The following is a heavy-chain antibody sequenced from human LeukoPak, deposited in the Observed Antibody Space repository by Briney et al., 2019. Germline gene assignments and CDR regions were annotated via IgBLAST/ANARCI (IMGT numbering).Heavy chain of an antibody. CDR1: GGSISSSSYY. Sequence: PSETLSLTCTVSGGSISSSSYYWGWIRQPPGKGLEWIGSIYYSGSTYYNPSLKSRVTISVDTSKNQFSLKLSSVTAADTAVYYCARLTYYDDYGEFDYWGQGTLVTVSS. D-gene: IGHD4-17*01. CDR2: IYYSGST. CDR3: ARLTYYDDYGEFDY. V-gene: IGHV4-39*07. J-gene: IGHJ4*02.